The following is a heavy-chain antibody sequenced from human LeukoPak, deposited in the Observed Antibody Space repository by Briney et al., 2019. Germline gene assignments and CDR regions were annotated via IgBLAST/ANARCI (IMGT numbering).Heavy chain of an antibody. CDR1: GGSISSSTYY. V-gene: IGHV4-39*01. J-gene: IGHJ4*02. Sequence: SETLSLTCTVSGGSISSSTYYWGWIRQPPGKGLEWIGSIYYSGSTYYNPSLKSRVTISVDTSKNQFSLKLSSATAADTAVYYCARHSVVPAALSSFDYWGQGTLVTVSS. D-gene: IGHD2-2*01. CDR2: IYYSGST. CDR3: ARHSVVPAALSSFDY.